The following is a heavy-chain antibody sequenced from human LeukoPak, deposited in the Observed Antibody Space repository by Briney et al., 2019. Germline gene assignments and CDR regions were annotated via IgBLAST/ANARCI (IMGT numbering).Heavy chain of an antibody. Sequence: SETLSLTCTVSGGSISSYYWSWIRQPAGKGLEWIGRIYTSGSTSYNPSLKSRVTMSVDTSENQFSLKLSSVTAADTAVYYCARDLPAVAGTVRGENYMDVWGKGTTVTVSS. CDR2: IYTSGST. J-gene: IGHJ6*03. CDR3: ARDLPAVAGTVRGENYMDV. V-gene: IGHV4-4*07. CDR1: GGSISSYY. D-gene: IGHD6-19*01.